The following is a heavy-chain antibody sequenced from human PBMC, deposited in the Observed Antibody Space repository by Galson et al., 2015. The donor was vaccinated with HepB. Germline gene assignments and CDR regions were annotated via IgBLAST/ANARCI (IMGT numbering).Heavy chain of an antibody. Sequence: SVKVSCKASGHTFTNYAMNWVRQAPGQGLEWMGWINTNTGNPTYAQGFTGRFVFSLDTSVSTAYLQIRSLKAEDTAVYYCARATYRGSYCFDYWGQGTLVTVSS. CDR1: GHTFTNYA. D-gene: IGHD1-26*01. J-gene: IGHJ4*02. CDR3: ARATYRGSYCFDY. CDR2: INTNTGNP. V-gene: IGHV7-4-1*02.